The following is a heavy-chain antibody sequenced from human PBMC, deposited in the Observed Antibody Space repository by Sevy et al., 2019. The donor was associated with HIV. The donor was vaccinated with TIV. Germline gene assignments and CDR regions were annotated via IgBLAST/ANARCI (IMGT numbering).Heavy chain of an antibody. V-gene: IGHV4-59*02. D-gene: IGHD5-18*01. CDR3: ASGRYSYRGYYFDY. J-gene: IGHJ4*02. CDR1: GGSVSRYY. Sequence: SETLSLTCTVSGGSVSRYYWSWIRQPPGKGLEWIGYIYYSGSTNYNPSLKSRVTISVDTSKNQFSLKLSSVTAADTAVYYCASGRYSYRGYYFDYWGQGTLVTVSS. CDR2: IYYSGST.